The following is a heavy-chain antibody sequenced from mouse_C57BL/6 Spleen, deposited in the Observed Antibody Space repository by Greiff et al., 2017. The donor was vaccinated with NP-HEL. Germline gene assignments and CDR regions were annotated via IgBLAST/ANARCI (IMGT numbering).Heavy chain of an antibody. D-gene: IGHD2-4*01. Sequence: QVQLKQSGAELVKPGASVKLSCKASGYTFTSYWMHWVKQRPGRGLEWIGRIDPNSGGTKYNEKFKSKATLTVDKPSSTAYMQLSSLTSEDSAVYDCARGGYYYDYDGGYFDVWGTGTTVTVSS. CDR2: IDPNSGGT. J-gene: IGHJ1*03. V-gene: IGHV1-72*01. CDR1: GYTFTSYW. CDR3: ARGGYYYDYDGGYFDV.